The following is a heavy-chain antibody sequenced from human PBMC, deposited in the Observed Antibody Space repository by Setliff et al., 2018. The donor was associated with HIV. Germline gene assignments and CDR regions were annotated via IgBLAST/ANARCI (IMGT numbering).Heavy chain of an antibody. Sequence: SVKVSCKASGGTFSSYAINWVRQAPGQGIEWMGGIIPMFGTRNYAQKFQGRVTITTDESTSTAYMELSSLRSEDTALYYCARGQSQGYAYSGSYGAFDIWGQGTMVTVSS. D-gene: IGHD1-26*01. CDR3: ARGQSQGYAYSGSYGAFDI. CDR1: GGTFSSYA. J-gene: IGHJ3*02. CDR2: IIPMFGTR. V-gene: IGHV1-69*05.